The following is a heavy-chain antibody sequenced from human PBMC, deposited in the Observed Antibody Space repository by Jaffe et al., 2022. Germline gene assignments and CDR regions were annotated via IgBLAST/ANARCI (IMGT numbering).Heavy chain of an antibody. J-gene: IGHJ6*03. V-gene: IGHV1-69*01. CDR3: ARGGGTWSGYYTGEDYYYYMDV. CDR1: GGTFSSYA. Sequence: QVQLVQSGAEVKKPGSSVKVSCKASGGTFSSYAISWVRQAPGQGLEWMGGIIPIFGTANYAQKFQGRVTITADESTSTAYMELSSLRSEDTAVYYCARGGGTWSGYYTGEDYYYYMDVWGKGTTVTVSS. D-gene: IGHD3-3*01. CDR2: IIPIFGTA.